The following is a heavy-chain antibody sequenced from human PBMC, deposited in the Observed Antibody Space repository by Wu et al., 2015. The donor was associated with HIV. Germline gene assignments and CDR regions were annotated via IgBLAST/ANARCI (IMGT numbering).Heavy chain of an antibody. Sequence: QVQLVQSGAEVKKPGSSVKVSCKASGGTFSSYAISWVRQAPGQGPQWMGWINPNSGNSGSAQEFQGRLTMTTIPSRNTAYMELYSLTSEDAGIYFCARSVALWKDHYTRGGFDVWGQGTTVSVSS. V-gene: IGHV1-8*02. CDR1: GGTFSSYA. CDR2: INPNSGNS. D-gene: IGHD2-2*02. J-gene: IGHJ6*02. CDR3: ARSVALWKDHYTRGGFDV.